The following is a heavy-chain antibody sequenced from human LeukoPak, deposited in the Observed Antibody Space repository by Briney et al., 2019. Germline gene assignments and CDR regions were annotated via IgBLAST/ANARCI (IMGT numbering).Heavy chain of an antibody. D-gene: IGHD3-3*01. J-gene: IGHJ3*02. V-gene: IGHV4-59*01. CDR1: GGSISRYY. CDR3: ARGRFFDAFDI. CDR2: IYYSGST. Sequence: SETLSLTCTVPGGSISRYYWSWIRQPPGKGLEWIGYIYYSGSTKYKPSLKSRVTISVDTSKNQFSLKLSSVTAADTAVYYCARGRFFDAFDIWGQGTMVTVSS.